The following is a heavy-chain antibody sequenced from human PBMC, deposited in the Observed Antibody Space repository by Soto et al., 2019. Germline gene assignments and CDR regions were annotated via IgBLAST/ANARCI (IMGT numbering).Heavy chain of an antibody. J-gene: IGHJ6*02. CDR3: TRDRRQYYDILTGPSKWYCGMDV. D-gene: IGHD3-9*01. Sequence: ASVKVSCKATGYTFTSYGISWVRQAPGQGLEWMGWISAYNGNTNYAQKLQGRVTMTTDTSTSTAYMELRSLRSDDTAVYYCTRDRRQYYDILTGPSKWYCGMDVWGQGTTVTVSS. V-gene: IGHV1-18*01. CDR1: GYTFTSYG. CDR2: ISAYNGNT.